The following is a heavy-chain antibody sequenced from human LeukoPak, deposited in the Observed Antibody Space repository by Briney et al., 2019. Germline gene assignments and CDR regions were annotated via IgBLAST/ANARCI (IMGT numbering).Heavy chain of an antibody. Sequence: GASVKVSCKASGYTFTGYYMHWVRQAPGQGLEWMGWINPNSGGTNYAQKFQGRVTMTRDTSISTAYMELSRLRSDDTAVYYCATIQYSGYDPNYFDYWGQGTLVTVSS. D-gene: IGHD5-12*01. CDR3: ATIQYSGYDPNYFDY. V-gene: IGHV1-2*02. CDR1: GYTFTGYY. J-gene: IGHJ4*02. CDR2: INPNSGGT.